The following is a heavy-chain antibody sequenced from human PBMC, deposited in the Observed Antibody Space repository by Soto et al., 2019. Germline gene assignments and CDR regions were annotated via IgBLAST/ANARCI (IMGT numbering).Heavy chain of an antibody. CDR2: ISGSGGST. Sequence: EVQLLESGGGLVQPGGSLRLSCAASGFTFSSYAMSWVRRAPGQGLEWVSAISGSGGSTYYADSVKGRFTISRDNSKNTLYLEMNSLRAEDTAVYYCAKDRKATGYWYFDLWGRGTLVTVSS. J-gene: IGHJ2*01. CDR1: GFTFSSYA. V-gene: IGHV3-23*01. CDR3: AKDRKATGYWYFDL.